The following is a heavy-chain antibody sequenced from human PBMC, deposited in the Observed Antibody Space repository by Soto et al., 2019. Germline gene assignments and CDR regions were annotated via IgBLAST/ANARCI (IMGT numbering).Heavy chain of an antibody. V-gene: IGHV1-3*01. CDR1: GYTFTSYA. D-gene: IGHD2-21*01. CDR2: INAGNGNT. Sequence: GASVKVSCKASGYTFTSYAMHWVRQAPGQRLEWMGWINAGNGNTKYSQKFQGRVTITRDTSASTAYMELSSLRSEDTAVYYCARVDAVGIPYYFDYWGQGTLVTVSS. CDR3: ARVDAVGIPYYFDY. J-gene: IGHJ4*02.